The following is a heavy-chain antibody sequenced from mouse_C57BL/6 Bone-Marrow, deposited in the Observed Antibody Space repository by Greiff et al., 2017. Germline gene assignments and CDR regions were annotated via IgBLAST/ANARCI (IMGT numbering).Heavy chain of an antibody. D-gene: IGHD3-2*02. CDR1: GYTFTSYW. CDR2: IHPNSGST. V-gene: IGHV1-64*01. CDR3: ARSSSGYCYFDY. J-gene: IGHJ2*01. Sequence: VQLQQSGAELVKPGASVKLSCKASGYTFTSYWMHWVKQRPGQGLEWIGMIHPNSGSTNYNEKFKSKATLTVDKSSSTAYMQLSSLTSEDSAVYYCARSSSGYCYFDYWGQGTTLTVSS.